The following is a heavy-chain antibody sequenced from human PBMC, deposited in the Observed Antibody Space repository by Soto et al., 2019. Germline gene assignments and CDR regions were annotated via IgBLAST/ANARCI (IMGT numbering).Heavy chain of an antibody. CDR2: IIPILGIA. J-gene: IGHJ4*02. V-gene: IGHV1-69*02. Sequence: QVQLVQSGAEVKKPGSSVKVSCKAAGGTFSRYTISWVRQAPGQVLEWMGRIIPILGIANYAQKFQGRGTITADKATSTAYMELSSLRSEDTAVYYCSRASGSYSPDYWGQGTLVTVSS. CDR3: SRASGSYSPDY. CDR1: GGTFSRYT. D-gene: IGHD1-26*01.